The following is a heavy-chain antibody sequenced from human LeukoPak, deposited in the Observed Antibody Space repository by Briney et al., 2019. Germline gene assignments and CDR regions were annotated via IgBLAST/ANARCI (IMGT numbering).Heavy chain of an antibody. V-gene: IGHV3-7*03. Sequence: GGSLRLSCAAPGFTFSTYWMSWVRQAPGRGLEWVANIKPDGSEKYYVDSVKGRFTISRDNSKNTLYLQMNSLRAEDTAVYYCAKGGSGWYLYYFDYWGQGTLVTVSS. CDR3: AKGGSGWYLYYFDY. D-gene: IGHD6-19*01. CDR1: GFTFSTYW. CDR2: IKPDGSEK. J-gene: IGHJ4*02.